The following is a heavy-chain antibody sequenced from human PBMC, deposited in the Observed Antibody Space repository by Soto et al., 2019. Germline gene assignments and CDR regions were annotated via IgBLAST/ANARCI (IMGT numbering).Heavy chain of an antibody. V-gene: IGHV3-48*02. CDR2: ISSSNSTI. D-gene: IGHD6-13*01. Sequence: GESLKISCAASGFTFSSYSMNWVRQAPGKGLEWVSYISSSNSTIYYADSVKGRFTISRDNAKNSLYLQMNSLRDEDTAIYYCARVPTSGWYGYGGYFDYWGQGTLVTVSS. CDR1: GFTFSSYS. CDR3: ARVPTSGWYGYGGYFDY. J-gene: IGHJ4*02.